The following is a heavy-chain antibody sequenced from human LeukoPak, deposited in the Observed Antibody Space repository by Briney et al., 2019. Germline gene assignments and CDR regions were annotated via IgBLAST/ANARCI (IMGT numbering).Heavy chain of an antibody. D-gene: IGHD2-15*01. J-gene: IGHJ6*03. V-gene: IGHV4-39*01. Sequence: LETLSLTCTVSGGSLSSSSYYWGWIRQPPGKGLEWIASISHTGSTYHNPSLKSRVIISVDMSKNQFSLRLTSVTAADTAVYYCARLYCSGGSCYRRYYYYYMDVWGKGTTVTVSS. CDR1: GGSLSSSSYY. CDR2: ISHTGST. CDR3: ARLYCSGGSCYRRYYYYYMDV.